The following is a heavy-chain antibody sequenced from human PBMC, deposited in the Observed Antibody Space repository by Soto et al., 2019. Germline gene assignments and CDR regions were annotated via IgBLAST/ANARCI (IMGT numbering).Heavy chain of an antibody. J-gene: IGHJ6*02. CDR1: GYTFTSYG. V-gene: IGHV1-18*04. CDR3: ASCGRGYYYYGMDV. Sequence: GASVKVSCKASGYTFTSYGISWVRQAPGQGLEWMGWISAYNGNTNYAQKLQGRVTMTTDTSTSTAYMELRSLRSDDTAVYYCASCGRGYYYYGMDVWGQGTTVTVSS. D-gene: IGHD2-21*01. CDR2: ISAYNGNT.